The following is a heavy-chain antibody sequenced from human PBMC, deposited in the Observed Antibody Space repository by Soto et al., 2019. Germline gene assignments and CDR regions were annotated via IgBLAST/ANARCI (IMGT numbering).Heavy chain of an antibody. V-gene: IGHV2-5*02. Sequence: SGPTLVNPTQTLTLTCTFSGFSLSTSGVGVGWIRQPPGKALEWLALIYWDDDKRYSSSLKSRLTITKDTSKNQVVLTMTNMDPVDTATYYCAHRRAPSEWLLEVVDWFDPWGQGTLVTVSS. D-gene: IGHD3-3*01. CDR3: AHRRAPSEWLLEVVDWFDP. CDR1: GFSLSTSGVG. CDR2: IYWDDDK. J-gene: IGHJ5*02.